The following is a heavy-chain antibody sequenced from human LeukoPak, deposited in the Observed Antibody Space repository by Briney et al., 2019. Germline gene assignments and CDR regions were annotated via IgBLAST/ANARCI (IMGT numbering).Heavy chain of an antibody. D-gene: IGHD3-3*01. CDR1: GFTFSSYW. Sequence: PGGSLRLSCAASGFTFSSYWMSWVRQAPGKGLEWVANIKQDGSEKYYVDSVKGRFTISRDNAKNSLYLQMNSLRAEDTAVYYCARGLYDFWSGYYPFGYWGQGTLVTVSS. CDR2: IKQDGSEK. CDR3: ARGLYDFWSGYYPFGY. V-gene: IGHV3-7*01. J-gene: IGHJ4*02.